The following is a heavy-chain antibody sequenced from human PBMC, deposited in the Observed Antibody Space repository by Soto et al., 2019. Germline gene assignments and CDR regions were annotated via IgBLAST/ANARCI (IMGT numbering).Heavy chain of an antibody. D-gene: IGHD2-8*01. V-gene: IGHV1-18*01. Sequence: GASLKVSCKASGYTFNSYGISWVRQAPGQGLEWMGWISVYNGNTNYAQKVQGRVTMTTDTSTSTAYMELRSLRSDDTAVYYCARDGRNGGYFDYWGQGTVVTVSS. CDR3: ARDGRNGGYFDY. J-gene: IGHJ4*02. CDR2: ISVYNGNT. CDR1: GYTFNSYG.